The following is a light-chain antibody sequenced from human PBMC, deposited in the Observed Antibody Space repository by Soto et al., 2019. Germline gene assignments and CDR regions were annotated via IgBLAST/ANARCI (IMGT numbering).Light chain of an antibody. CDR2: EVS. J-gene: IGLJ1*01. V-gene: IGLV2-14*01. CDR3: SSYTNGRTLV. CDR1: GNDIGQYNY. Sequence: QSVLTQPASISGSPGQSVTISCAGSGNDIGQYNYVSWYQQYPGEAPKVVIYEVSSRPSGSSNRFSGSNSGNTASLTISWLQAEYEGDYYCSSYTNGRTLVFGSGTKLTVL.